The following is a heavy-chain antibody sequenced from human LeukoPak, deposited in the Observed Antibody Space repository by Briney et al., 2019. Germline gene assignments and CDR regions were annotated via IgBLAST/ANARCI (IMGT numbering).Heavy chain of an antibody. D-gene: IGHD3-10*01. CDR2: IYYSGST. CDR3: ARHGGVVRGEGSDAFDI. J-gene: IGHJ3*02. Sequence: PSETLSLTCTVSGGSISSYYWSWIRQPAGKGLEWIGYIYYSGSTNYNPSLQSRVTISLDTSKNQFSLKLTSVTAADTAVYYCARHGGVVRGEGSDAFDIWGQGTMVTVSS. V-gene: IGHV4-59*08. CDR1: GGSISSYY.